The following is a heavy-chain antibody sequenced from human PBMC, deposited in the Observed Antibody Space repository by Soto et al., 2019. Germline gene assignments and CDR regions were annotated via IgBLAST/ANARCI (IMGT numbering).Heavy chain of an antibody. CDR3: AKDSSGAATLVPDAFDI. CDR2: ISGSGGST. Sequence: GGSLRLSCAASGFTFSSYAMSWVRQAPGKGLEWVSAISGSGGSTYYADSVKGRFTISRDNSKNTLYLQMNSLRAEDTAVYYCAKDSSGAATLVPDAFDIWGQGTMVTVSS. J-gene: IGHJ3*02. V-gene: IGHV3-23*01. D-gene: IGHD2-15*01. CDR1: GFTFSSYA.